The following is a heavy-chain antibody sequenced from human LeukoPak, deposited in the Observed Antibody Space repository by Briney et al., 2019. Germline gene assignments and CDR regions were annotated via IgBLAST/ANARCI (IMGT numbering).Heavy chain of an antibody. V-gene: IGHV3-30*03. D-gene: IGHD3-16*01. Sequence: GGSLRLSCAASGFTFSSYGMHGVRQAPGKGLEWVAVISYDGSNKYYADSVKGRFTISRDNSKNTLYLQMNSLGAEDTAVYYCAHGSLLGAYCYFDLWGRGTLVTVSS. J-gene: IGHJ2*01. CDR2: ISYDGSNK. CDR3: AHGSLLGAYCYFDL. CDR1: GFTFSSYG.